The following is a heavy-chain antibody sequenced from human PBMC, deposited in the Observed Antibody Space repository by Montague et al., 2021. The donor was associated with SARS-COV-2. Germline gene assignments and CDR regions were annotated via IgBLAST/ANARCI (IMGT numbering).Heavy chain of an antibody. CDR3: ARVFPRWLQFDPYFDY. CDR2: IYYSGST. V-gene: IGHV4-59*01. J-gene: IGHJ4*02. Sequence: SETLSLTCTLSGGSISSYYWSWIRQPRGEGLEWIGYIYYSGSTNXNPSLKSRVTISVDTSKNQFSLKLSSVTAADTAVYYCARVFPRWLQFDPYFDYWGQGTLVTVSS. D-gene: IGHD5-24*01. CDR1: GGSISSYY.